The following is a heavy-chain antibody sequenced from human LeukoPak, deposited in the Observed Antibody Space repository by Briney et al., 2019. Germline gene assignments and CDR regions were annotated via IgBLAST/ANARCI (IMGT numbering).Heavy chain of an antibody. Sequence: SETLSLTCAVYGGSFSGYYWSWIRQLPGKGPEWIGEINHSGSTNYNPSLKSRVTISVDTSKNQFSLKLSSVTAADTAVYYCARGGMVYVIPSYYYYGMDVWGQGTTVTVSS. V-gene: IGHV4-34*01. J-gene: IGHJ6*02. CDR2: INHSGST. CDR3: ARGGMVYVIPSYYYYGMDV. CDR1: GGSFSGYY. D-gene: IGHD2-8*01.